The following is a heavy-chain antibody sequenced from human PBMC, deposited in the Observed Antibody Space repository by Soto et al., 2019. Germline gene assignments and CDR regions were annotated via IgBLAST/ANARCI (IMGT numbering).Heavy chain of an antibody. Sequence: ASVKVSCKASGYTFTRYTMNWVRQDPGQRLEWMGWINPDNGNTKSSQKFQDRVIITRDTSASTAYMDLSSLRSEDTAVYYCARGVGDYDILTGPEEYYYYGMDVWGQGTTVTVSS. CDR1: GYTFTRYT. V-gene: IGHV1-3*01. CDR2: INPDNGNT. D-gene: IGHD3-9*01. J-gene: IGHJ6*02. CDR3: ARGVGDYDILTGPEEYYYYGMDV.